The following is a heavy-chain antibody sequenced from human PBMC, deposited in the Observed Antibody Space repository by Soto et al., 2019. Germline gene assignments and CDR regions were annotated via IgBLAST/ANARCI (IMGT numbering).Heavy chain of an antibody. CDR3: ARGDYYDSSGEWDYYYGMDV. D-gene: IGHD3-22*01. CDR2: IIPILGIA. J-gene: IGHJ6*02. Sequence: ASVKVSCKASGGTFSSYTISWVRQAPGQGLEWMGRIIPILGIANYAQKFQGRVTITADKSTSTAYMELSSLRSEDTAVYYCARGDYYDSSGEWDYYYGMDVWGQGTTVTVSS. CDR1: GGTFSSYT. V-gene: IGHV1-69*02.